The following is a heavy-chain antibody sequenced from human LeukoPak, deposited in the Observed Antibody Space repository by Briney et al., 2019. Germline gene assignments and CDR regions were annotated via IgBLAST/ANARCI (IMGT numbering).Heavy chain of an antibody. CDR1: GGSFSGYY. V-gene: IGHV4-34*01. J-gene: IGHJ5*02. D-gene: IGHD2-15*01. CDR3: ARGVVVVAVWFDP. Sequence: SETLSLTCAVYGGSFSGYYWSGIRQPPGKGLEWIGEINHSGSTNYNPSLKSRVTISVDTSKNQFSLKLSSVTAADTAVYYCARGVVVVAVWFDPWGQGTLVTVSS. CDR2: INHSGST.